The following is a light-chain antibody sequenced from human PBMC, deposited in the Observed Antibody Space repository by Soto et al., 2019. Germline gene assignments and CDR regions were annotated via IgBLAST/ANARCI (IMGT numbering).Light chain of an antibody. Sequence: HSALTQPASVSGSPGQSITISCTGTRSDIGSYNNVAWYQLHPGKAPRVMIFGVTKRPSGISDRFFGSKSGSTASLTISGLQAEDEADYFCFSYAGSSIWVFGGGTQLTVL. CDR1: RSDIGSYNN. CDR2: GVT. CDR3: FSYAGSSIWV. V-gene: IGLV2-23*02. J-gene: IGLJ7*01.